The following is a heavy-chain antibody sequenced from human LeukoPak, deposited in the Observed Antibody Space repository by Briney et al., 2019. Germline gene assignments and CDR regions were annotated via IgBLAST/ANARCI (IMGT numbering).Heavy chain of an antibody. CDR3: ARGYYSSSRFDS. CDR2: VNSDGSTT. V-gene: IGHV3-74*01. CDR1: GFPLSNYW. J-gene: IGHJ4*02. D-gene: IGHD6-13*01. Sequence: PGGSLRLSCAASGFPLSNYWMHWVRHAPGKGLVWVSRVNSDGSTTNYADSVKGRFTISRDNAENTLYMRMNSLRPEDTAVYYCARGYYSSSRFDSWGQGTLVTVSS.